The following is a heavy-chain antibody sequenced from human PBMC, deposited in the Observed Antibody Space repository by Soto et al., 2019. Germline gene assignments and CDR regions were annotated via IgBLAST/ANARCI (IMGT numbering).Heavy chain of an antibody. Sequence: GGSLRLSCAASGFTFSSYSMNWVRQAPGKGLEWVSYISSSSTIYYADSVKGRFTISRDNAKNSLYLQMNSLRDEDTAVYYCARVLGRVKPQQLVPVYGMDVWGQGTTVTVSS. CDR2: ISSSSTI. V-gene: IGHV3-48*02. D-gene: IGHD6-13*01. CDR1: GFTFSSYS. J-gene: IGHJ6*02. CDR3: ARVLGRVKPQQLVPVYGMDV.